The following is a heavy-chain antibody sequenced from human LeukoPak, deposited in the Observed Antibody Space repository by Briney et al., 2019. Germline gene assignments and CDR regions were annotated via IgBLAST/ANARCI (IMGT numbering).Heavy chain of an antibody. CDR3: ARVGGSSWYWFDP. J-gene: IGHJ5*02. CDR2: IKQDGSEK. D-gene: IGHD6-13*01. V-gene: IGHV3-7*01. Sequence: GGSLRLSCAASGFTFSTYWMTWVRQAPGKGLEWVANIKQDGSEKYYVDSVKGRFTISRDNAKNSLYLQMNSLRAEDTAVYYCARVGGSSWYWFDPWGQGTLVTVSS. CDR1: GFTFSTYW.